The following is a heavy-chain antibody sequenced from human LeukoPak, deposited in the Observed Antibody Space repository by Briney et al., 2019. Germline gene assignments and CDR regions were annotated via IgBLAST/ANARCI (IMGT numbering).Heavy chain of an antibody. CDR3: ARLNGVMDYFDY. Sequence: PSETLSLTCTVSGDSMSSSSYYWGWIRQPPGKGLEWIGNIYYSGSAHYNPSLKSRVTTSVDMSKNQFSLRLSSVTTADTAEFYCARLNGVMDYFDYWGQGTLVTVSS. CDR2: IYYSGSA. J-gene: IGHJ4*02. V-gene: IGHV4-39*01. D-gene: IGHD2-8*01. CDR1: GDSMSSSSYY.